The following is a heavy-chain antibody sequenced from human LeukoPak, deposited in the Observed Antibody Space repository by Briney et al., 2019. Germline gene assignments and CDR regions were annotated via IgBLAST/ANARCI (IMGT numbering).Heavy chain of an antibody. CDR2: INPNNGDT. V-gene: IGHV1-2*02. CDR1: GYTFTAFY. Sequence: ASVKVSCRASGYTFTAFYFHWVRQAPGQGLECMGWINPNNGDTRYAQNFQGRVTMTRDTSITTVYLELSSLRSDDTAIYYCAREAGDNAYDFWGPGTMVTVS. CDR3: AREAGDNAYDF. D-gene: IGHD1-14*01. J-gene: IGHJ3*01.